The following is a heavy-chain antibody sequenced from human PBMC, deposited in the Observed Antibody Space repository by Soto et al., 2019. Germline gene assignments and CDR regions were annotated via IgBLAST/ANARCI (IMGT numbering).Heavy chain of an antibody. V-gene: IGHV4-59*01. CDR3: ARADGSLYVGEFHLDY. D-gene: IGHD3-10*01. Sequence: SETLSLTCTVSGGSISSYYWSWIRQPPGKGLEWIGYIYYSGSTNYNPSLKSRVTISVDTSKNQFSLKLSSVTAADTAVYYCARADGSLYVGEFHLDYWGQGTLVTVSS. CDR2: IYYSGST. J-gene: IGHJ4*02. CDR1: GGSISSYY.